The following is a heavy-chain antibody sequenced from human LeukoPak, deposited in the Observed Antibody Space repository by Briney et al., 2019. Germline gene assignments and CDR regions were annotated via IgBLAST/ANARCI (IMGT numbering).Heavy chain of an antibody. CDR2: IYYSGST. V-gene: IGHV4-59*01. J-gene: IGHJ4*02. Sequence: SETLSLTRTVSGGSISSYYWSWIRQPPGKGLEWIGYIYYSGSTNYNPSLKSRVTISVDTSKNQFSLKLSSVTAADTAVYYCARVDLGGSGWYTWYYFDYWGQGTLVTVSS. D-gene: IGHD6-19*01. CDR3: ARVDLGGSGWYTWYYFDY. CDR1: GGSISSYY.